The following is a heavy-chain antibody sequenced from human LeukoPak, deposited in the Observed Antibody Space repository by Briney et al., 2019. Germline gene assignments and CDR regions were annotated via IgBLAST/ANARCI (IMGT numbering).Heavy chain of an antibody. CDR3: ARTIRGY. Sequence: GGSLRLSRAAAGSIFSHYWMSWVRQAAGKVLEWVANIKEDGSEKYYVDSVKGRFNIDRDNAKNALYLQMNSLSAEDTAVYYCARTIRGYWGQGTLVTVSS. CDR1: GSIFSHYW. V-gene: IGHV3-7*01. J-gene: IGHJ4*02. CDR2: IKEDGSEK. D-gene: IGHD3-10*01.